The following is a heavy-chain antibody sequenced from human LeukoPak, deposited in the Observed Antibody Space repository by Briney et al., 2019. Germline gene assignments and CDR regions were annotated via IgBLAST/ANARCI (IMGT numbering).Heavy chain of an antibody. J-gene: IGHJ4*02. CDR3: AASLPNIVVVPATKGPFGY. CDR2: VSGSGGST. D-gene: IGHD2-2*01. CDR1: GFTFSSYT. V-gene: IGHV3-23*01. Sequence: GGSLRLSCAASGFTFSSYTMSWVRQAPGKGLEWVSGVSGSGGSTHYADSVKGRFTISRDNSKNTLYLQMNSLRAEDTAVYYCAASLPNIVVVPATKGPFGYWGQGTLVTVSS.